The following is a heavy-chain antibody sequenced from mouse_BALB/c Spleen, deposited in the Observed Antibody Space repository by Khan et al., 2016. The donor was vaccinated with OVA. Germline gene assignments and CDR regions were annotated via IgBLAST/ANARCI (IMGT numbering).Heavy chain of an antibody. J-gene: IGHJ3*01. CDR3: AGEFPTS. Sequence: EVTLLVSGPDLVKPSQSLSLTCTVTGYSIPSAYSWHWIRQFPGNKLEWMGYIHYSGTTSYNPSLKSRISIIRDTSKNQFFLQLNSVTSEETATYYCAGEFPTSWGQGTLVTVSA. CDR1: GYSIPSAYS. CDR2: IHYSGTT. V-gene: IGHV3-1*02. D-gene: IGHD2-13*01.